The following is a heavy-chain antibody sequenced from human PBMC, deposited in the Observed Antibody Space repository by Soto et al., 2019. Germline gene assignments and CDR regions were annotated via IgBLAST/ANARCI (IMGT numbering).Heavy chain of an antibody. V-gene: IGHV1-2*04. CDR1: GYTFTGYY. Sequence: ASVKVSCKASGYTFTGYYMHWVRQAPGQGLEWMGWINPNSGGTNYAQKFQGWVTMTRDTSISTAYMELSRLRSDDTAVYYCARDLRLPNYDYVWGSYPHGSYYYGMDVWGQGTTVTVSS. D-gene: IGHD3-16*02. J-gene: IGHJ6*02. CDR2: INPNSGGT. CDR3: ARDLRLPNYDYVWGSYPHGSYYYGMDV.